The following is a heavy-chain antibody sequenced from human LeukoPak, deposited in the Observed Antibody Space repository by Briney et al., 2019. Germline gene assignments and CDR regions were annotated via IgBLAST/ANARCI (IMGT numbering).Heavy chain of an antibody. Sequence: GGSLRLSCAASGFTFSSYAMHWVRQAPGKGLEWVAVISYDGSNKYYADSVKGRFTISRDNAKNSLYLQMNSLRAEDTAVYYCVKGATVVTDGLFDYWGQGTLVTVSS. D-gene: IGHD4-23*01. V-gene: IGHV3-30-3*01. CDR3: VKGATVVTDGLFDY. CDR2: ISYDGSNK. CDR1: GFTFSSYA. J-gene: IGHJ4*02.